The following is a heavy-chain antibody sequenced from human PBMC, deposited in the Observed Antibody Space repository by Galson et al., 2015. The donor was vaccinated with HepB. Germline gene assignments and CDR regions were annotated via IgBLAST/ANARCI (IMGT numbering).Heavy chain of an antibody. Sequence: SLRLSCAASGFTFSGSAMHWVRQASGKGLEWVGRIRSKANSYATAYAASVKGRFTISRDDSKNTAYLQMNSLKTEDTAVYYCTRPGVSGNHFDYWGQGTLVTVSS. D-gene: IGHD4-23*01. V-gene: IGHV3-73*01. CDR2: IRSKANSYAT. CDR1: GFTFSGSA. CDR3: TRPGVSGNHFDY. J-gene: IGHJ4*02.